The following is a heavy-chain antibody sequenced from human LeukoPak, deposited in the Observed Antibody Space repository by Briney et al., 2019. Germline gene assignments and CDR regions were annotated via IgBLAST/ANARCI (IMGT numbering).Heavy chain of an antibody. V-gene: IGHV1-69*04. CDR1: GGTFSSYA. CDR2: IIPILGIA. J-gene: IGHJ4*02. D-gene: IGHD3-10*01. CDR3: ATAPLHYYGSGAFDY. Sequence: ASVKVSCKASGGTFSSYAISWVRQAPGQGLEWVGRIIPILGIANYAQKFQGRVTITTDESTSTAYMELSSLRSEDTAVYYCATAPLHYYGSGAFDYWGQGTLVTVSS.